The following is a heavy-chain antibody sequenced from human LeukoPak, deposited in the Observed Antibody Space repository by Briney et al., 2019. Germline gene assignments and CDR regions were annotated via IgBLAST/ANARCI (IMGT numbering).Heavy chain of an antibody. D-gene: IGHD6-13*01. CDR3: ARDRAAATFDY. V-gene: IGHV3-7*01. J-gene: IGHJ4*02. CDR1: GFTFNSYW. CDR2: IKQDGSEK. Sequence: GGSLRLSCAASGFTFNSYWMSWVRQAPGKGLEWVANIKQDGSEKYYVDSVKGRFTISRDNAKNSLYLQMNSLRAEDTAVYYCARDRAAATFDYWGQGTLVAVSS.